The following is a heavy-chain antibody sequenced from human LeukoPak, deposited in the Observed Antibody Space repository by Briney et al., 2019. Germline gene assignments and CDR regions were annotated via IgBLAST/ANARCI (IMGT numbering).Heavy chain of an antibody. J-gene: IGHJ4*02. CDR3: ARDRTGYSSGWEDNDY. CDR1: GYTFTGYY. Sequence: ASVKGSCKGSGYTFTGYYMHWGRQAPGQRLEGMGWVNPNSGGTNYAQKFQGRVTMTRDTSISTAYMELSRLRSDDTAVYYCARDRTGYSSGWEDNDYWGQGTLVTVSS. D-gene: IGHD6-19*01. V-gene: IGHV1-2*02. CDR2: VNPNSGGT.